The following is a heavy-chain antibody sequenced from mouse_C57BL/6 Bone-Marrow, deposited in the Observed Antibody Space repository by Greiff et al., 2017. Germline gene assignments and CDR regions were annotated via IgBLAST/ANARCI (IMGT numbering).Heavy chain of an antibody. J-gene: IGHJ1*03. CDR1: DFEFPSHD. CDR3: ARLTVVASYCYFAV. CDR2: ITSAGGST. V-gene: IGHV5-2*01. D-gene: IGHD1-1*01. Sequence: EVKLLESGGCLVQPGESLKLSCESNDFEFPSHDMSWVRKTPEKRLALVAAITSAGGSTYYPATMERRFIISIDNTKKTLSLQMRSLRSEDTAFCYCARLTVVASYCYFAVWGTGTLVTVSS.